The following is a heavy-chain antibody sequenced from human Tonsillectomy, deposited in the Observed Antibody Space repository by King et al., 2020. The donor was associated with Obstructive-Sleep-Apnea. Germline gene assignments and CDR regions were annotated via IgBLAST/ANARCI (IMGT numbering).Heavy chain of an antibody. V-gene: IGHV1-18*01. Sequence: QLVQSGAEVKKPGASVKVSCKASGYTFTSYGISWVRQAPGQGLEWMGGIRAYNGNTNYAQKLQGRVTMTTDTSTSTAYRELRSLRSDDTAVYYCARDGETYSGSSCNSFDYWGQGTLVTVSS. CDR3: ARDGETYSGSSCNSFDY. J-gene: IGHJ4*02. CDR1: GYTFTSYG. CDR2: IRAYNGNT. D-gene: IGHD1-26*01.